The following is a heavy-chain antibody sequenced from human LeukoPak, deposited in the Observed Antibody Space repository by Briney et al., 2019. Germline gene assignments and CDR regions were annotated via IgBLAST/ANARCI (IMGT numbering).Heavy chain of an antibody. J-gene: IGHJ4*02. D-gene: IGHD2-2*01. CDR2: ISAYNGNT. CDR1: GYTFTSYG. CDR3: ARRYCSSTSCHYFDY. V-gene: IGHV1-18*01. Sequence: GASVKVSCKASGYTFTSYGISWVRQAPGQGLEWMGWISAYNGNTNYAQKLQGRVTMTTDTSTSTAYMELSSLRSEDTAVYYCARRYCSSTSCHYFDYWGQGTLVTVSS.